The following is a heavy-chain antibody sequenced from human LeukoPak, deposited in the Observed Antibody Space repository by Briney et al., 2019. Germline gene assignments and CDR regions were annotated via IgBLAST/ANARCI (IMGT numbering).Heavy chain of an antibody. J-gene: IGHJ4*02. CDR1: GFTFTNYG. D-gene: IGHD3-3*01. CDR3: AKEGDYDFWSAYYFDY. V-gene: IGHV3-23*01. Sequence: GGSLRLSCAASGFTFTNYGMTWVRQAPGKGLEWVSTISGSGITIYYADSVKGRVTISRDTSKNTLYLQMHSLRAEDTAVYYCAKEGDYDFWSAYYFDYWGQGTLVTVSS. CDR2: ISGSGITI.